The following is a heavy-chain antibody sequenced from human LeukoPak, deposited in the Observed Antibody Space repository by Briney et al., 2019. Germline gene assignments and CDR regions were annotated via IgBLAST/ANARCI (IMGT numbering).Heavy chain of an antibody. CDR1: GGSISSSNW. J-gene: IGHJ5*02. CDR3: ARVLVLNWFDP. Sequence: SGTLSLTCAVSGGSISSSNWWSWVRQPPGKGLEWIGEIYHSGSTNYNPSLKSRVTISVDTSKNQFSLKLSSVTAADTAVYYCARVLVLNWFDPWGQGTLVTVSS. D-gene: IGHD2-8*02. V-gene: IGHV4-4*02. CDR2: IYHSGST.